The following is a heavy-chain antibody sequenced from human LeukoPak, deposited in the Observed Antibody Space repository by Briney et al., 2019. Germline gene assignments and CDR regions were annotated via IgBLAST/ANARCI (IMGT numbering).Heavy chain of an antibody. D-gene: IGHD4-23*01. V-gene: IGHV3-30-3*01. J-gene: IGHJ4*02. CDR2: ISYDGSNK. CDR3: ARDLDFGGYSNFDY. Sequence: PGGSLRLSCAASGFTFSNYAIHWVRQAPGKGLEWVAVISYDGSNKYYADSVKGRFTISRDNSKNTLYLQMNSLRAEDTAVYYCARDLDFGGYSNFDYWGQGTLVTVSS. CDR1: GFTFSNYA.